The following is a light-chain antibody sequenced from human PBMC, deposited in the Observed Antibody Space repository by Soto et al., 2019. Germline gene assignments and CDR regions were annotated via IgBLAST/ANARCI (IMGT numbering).Light chain of an antibody. V-gene: IGKV1-12*01. CDR2: KAS. CDR3: QQLHGYPIT. J-gene: IGKJ5*01. Sequence: DIQMTQSPSSVSASVGDRVTITCRASQGISSWLAWYQQKPGKAPKLLIYKASTLKSGVPSRFSGSGSGTHFTLTISSLQPEDFATYYCQQLHGYPITFGQGTRLEIK. CDR1: QGISSW.